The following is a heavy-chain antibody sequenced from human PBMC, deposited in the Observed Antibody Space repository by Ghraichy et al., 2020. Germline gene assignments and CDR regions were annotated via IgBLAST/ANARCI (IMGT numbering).Heavy chain of an antibody. Sequence: SQTLSLTCAVYGGSFSGYYWSWIRQPPGKGLEWIGEINHSGSTNYNPSLKSRVPISVDTSKNQFSLKLSSVTAADTAVYYCARASDIVMDVWGQGTTVTVSS. CDR1: GGSFSGYY. CDR3: ARASDIVMDV. J-gene: IGHJ6*02. CDR2: INHSGST. D-gene: IGHD2-15*01. V-gene: IGHV4-34*01.